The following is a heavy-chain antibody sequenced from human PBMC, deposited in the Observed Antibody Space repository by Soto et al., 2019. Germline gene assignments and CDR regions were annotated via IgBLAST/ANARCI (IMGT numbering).Heavy chain of an antibody. CDR3: ARGRYGDY. V-gene: IGHV1-18*01. Sequence: QVHLVQSGAEVKKPGASVKVSCKASGYTFTSYGITWVRQAPGQGLEWMGWISAHNGNTDYAQKLQDRVIVTRDTSTSTAYMELRRLISDDTAVDYCARGRYGDYWGQGALVTVSS. CDR2: ISAHNGNT. J-gene: IGHJ4*02. D-gene: IGHD1-1*01. CDR1: GYTFTSYG.